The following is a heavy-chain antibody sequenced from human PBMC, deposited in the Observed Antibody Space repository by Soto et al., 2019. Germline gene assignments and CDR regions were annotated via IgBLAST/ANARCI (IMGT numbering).Heavy chain of an antibody. J-gene: IGHJ4*02. V-gene: IGHV3-23*01. CDR2: ISGSGGST. D-gene: IGHD3-3*01. CDR3: AKDDVNYDLPDY. Sequence: GALRHPYCASGFILSRYAKSVGRQAPGKGLECVSAISGSGGSTYYADSVKGRFTISRDNSKNTLYLQMNSLRAEDTAVYFCAKDDVNYDLPDYWGQRTLDTGSS. CDR1: GFILSRYA.